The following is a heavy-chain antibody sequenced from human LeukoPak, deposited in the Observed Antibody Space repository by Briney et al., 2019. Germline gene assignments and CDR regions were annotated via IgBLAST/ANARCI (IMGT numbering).Heavy chain of an antibody. CDR2: ISSSSTI. D-gene: IGHD3-10*01. J-gene: IGHJ4*02. CDR1: GFTFSSYS. CDR3: ARGGGYYYGSGSYWAY. V-gene: IGHV3-48*01. Sequence: PGGSLRLSCAASGFTFSSYSMNWVRQAPGKGLEWVSYISSSSTIYYADSVKGRFTISRDNAKNSLYLQMNSLRAEDTAVYYCARGGGYYYGSGSYWAYWGQGTLVTVSS.